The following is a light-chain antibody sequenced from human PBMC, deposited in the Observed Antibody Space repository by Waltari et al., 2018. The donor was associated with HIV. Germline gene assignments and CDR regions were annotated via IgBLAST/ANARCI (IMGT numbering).Light chain of an antibody. Sequence: EIVMTQSPATLSVSPGERATLSCRARQSVSNNLAWYQQKPGQAPRLLIYGASTRVTGRPARFSGSGSGTEFTLTISSLQSEDFALYYCQQYNNWPPYTFGQGTKLEIK. V-gene: IGKV3-15*01. J-gene: IGKJ2*01. CDR2: GAS. CDR1: QSVSNN. CDR3: QQYNNWPPYT.